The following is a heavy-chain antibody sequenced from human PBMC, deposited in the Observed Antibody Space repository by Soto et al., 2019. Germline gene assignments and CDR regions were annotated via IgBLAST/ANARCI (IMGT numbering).Heavy chain of an antibody. CDR2: INPNSGGT. J-gene: IGHJ6*02. CDR3: ARAKSAGGMDV. D-gene: IGHD6-13*01. V-gene: IGHV1-2*02. CDR1: LYTFTVYY. Sequence: ASVRVSCQASLYTFTVYYMHWVRQAPGQGLEWMGWINPNSGGTNYAQRFQGRVTMTRDTSISTAYMELSRLRSDDTAVYYCARAKSAGGMDVWGQGNTVTVS.